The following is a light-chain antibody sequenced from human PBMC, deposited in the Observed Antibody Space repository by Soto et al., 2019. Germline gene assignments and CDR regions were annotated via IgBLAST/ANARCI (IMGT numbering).Light chain of an antibody. V-gene: IGKV3-15*01. CDR2: GAS. J-gene: IGKJ1*01. Sequence: EIIMTQSPATLSVSPGERVTLSCRASQSVSRNLAWYQQKPGQAPRLLIYGASTRATGIPARFSGSGSVTEFTLTISSLQSEDFAVYYCQQYNNWPPSWTFGQGTKVEIK. CDR1: QSVSRN. CDR3: QQYNNWPPSWT.